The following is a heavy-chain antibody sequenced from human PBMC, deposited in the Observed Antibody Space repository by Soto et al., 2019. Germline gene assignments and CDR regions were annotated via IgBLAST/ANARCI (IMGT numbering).Heavy chain of an antibody. J-gene: IGHJ6*02. CDR2: ISGSGGST. Sequence: EVQLLESGGGLVQPGGSLRLSCAASGFTFSSYAMSWVRQAPGKGLEWVSAISGSGGSTYYADSVKGRFTISRDNSKNTLYLQRTSLRAEDTAVYYCAKDGGVYYYYYGMDVWGQGTTVTVS. CDR3: AKDGGVYYYYYGMDV. D-gene: IGHD3-16*01. CDR1: GFTFSSYA. V-gene: IGHV3-23*01.